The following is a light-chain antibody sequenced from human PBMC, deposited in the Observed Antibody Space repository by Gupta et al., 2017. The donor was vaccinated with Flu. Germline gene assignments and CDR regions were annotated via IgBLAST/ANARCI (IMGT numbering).Light chain of an antibody. J-gene: IGLJ3*02. CDR1: DLGSQN. V-gene: IGLV3-9*01. CDR3: QVWYRSAWV. CDR2: RDN. Sequence: SYGLTQPLSVSVAPGKSDAITCEEDDLGSQNDQWYQKKPGQAPLLLLYRDNYRPSGIPERFSGSNSGNTATLTINRVQAGDEADYYWQVWYRSAWVFGGGTKLTVL.